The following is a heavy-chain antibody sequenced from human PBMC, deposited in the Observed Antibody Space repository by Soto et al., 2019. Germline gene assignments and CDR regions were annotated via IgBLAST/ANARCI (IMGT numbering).Heavy chain of an antibody. Sequence: ASVKVSCKASGGTFSSYTISWVRQAPGQGLEWMGRIIPILGIANYAQKFQGRVTITADKSTSTAYMELSSLRSEDTAVYYCARELQREYCSSTSCHPNYYYYYYMDVWGKGTTVTVSS. D-gene: IGHD2-2*01. CDR2: IIPILGIA. CDR1: GGTFSSYT. J-gene: IGHJ6*03. CDR3: ARELQREYCSSTSCHPNYYYYYYMDV. V-gene: IGHV1-69*04.